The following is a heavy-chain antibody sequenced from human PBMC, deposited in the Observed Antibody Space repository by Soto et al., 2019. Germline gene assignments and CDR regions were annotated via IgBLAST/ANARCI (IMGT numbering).Heavy chain of an antibody. D-gene: IGHD1-1*01. V-gene: IGHV3-23*01. CDR3: ARWNGFGDS. CDR2: FSGGSGAI. Sequence: QLLQSGGGLVQPGGSLRLSCAVSGFSLGPYGVTWVRQTPEKGLEWVTGFSGGSGAIFYADSVRGRFTISRDSSTAYLQMNSLRPEDTAVYFWARWNGFGDSWGQGSLVTVSS. CDR1: GFSLGPYG. J-gene: IGHJ4*02.